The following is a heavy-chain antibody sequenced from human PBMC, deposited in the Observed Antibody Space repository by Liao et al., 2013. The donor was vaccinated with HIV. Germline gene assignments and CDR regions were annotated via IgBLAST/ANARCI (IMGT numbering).Heavy chain of an antibody. CDR3: ARVRSIAAAGIHFDY. CDR1: GGSFSGYY. J-gene: IGHJ4*02. Sequence: QVQLQQWGAGLLKPSETLSLTCAVYGGSFSGYYWSWVRQPPGKGLEWIGEINQSGSTNYNPSLKSRVTISVDTSKNQFSLKVSSVTAADTAVYYCARVRSIAAAGIHFDYWGQGTLVTVSS. V-gene: IGHV4-34*02. D-gene: IGHD6-13*01. CDR2: INQSGST.